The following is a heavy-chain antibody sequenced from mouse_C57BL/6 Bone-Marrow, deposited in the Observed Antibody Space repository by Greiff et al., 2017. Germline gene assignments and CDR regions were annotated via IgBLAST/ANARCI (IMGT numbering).Heavy chain of an antibody. CDR1: GYTFTSYD. J-gene: IGHJ1*03. D-gene: IGHD1-1*01. CDR2: IYPRDGST. V-gene: IGHV1-85*01. CDR3: ARLEFDGSSGDWYFDV. Sequence: VQLQQSGPELVKPGASVKLSCKASGYTFTSYDINWVKQRPGQGLEWIGWIYPRDGSTTYNEKFKGKATLTVDTSSSTASMELPSLASEDSAVYFCARLEFDGSSGDWYFDVWGTGTTVTVSS.